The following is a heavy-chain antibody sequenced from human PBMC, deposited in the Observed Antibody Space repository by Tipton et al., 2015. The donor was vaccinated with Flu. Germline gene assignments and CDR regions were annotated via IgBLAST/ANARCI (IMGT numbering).Heavy chain of an antibody. J-gene: IGHJ4*02. V-gene: IGHV3-49*04. CDR1: GFTFGDYA. CDR3: TREDQYSYGPPFDY. D-gene: IGHD5-18*01. CDR2: IRSKAYGGTT. Sequence: SLRLSCTASGFTFGDYAMSWVRQAPGKGLEWVGFIRSKAYGGTTEYAASVKGRFTTSRDDSKSIAYLQMNSLKTEDTAVYYCTREDQYSYGPPFDYWGQGTLVTVSS.